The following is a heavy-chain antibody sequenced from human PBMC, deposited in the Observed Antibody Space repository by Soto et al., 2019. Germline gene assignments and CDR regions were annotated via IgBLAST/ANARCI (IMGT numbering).Heavy chain of an antibody. CDR2: IVVGSGNT. J-gene: IGHJ4*02. V-gene: IGHV1-58*01. D-gene: IGHD2-15*01. Sequence: QMQLVQSGPEVKKPGTSVKVSCKASGFTFTSSAVQWVRQARGQRLEWIGWIVVGSGNTNYAQKFQERVTITXXMXTXTAYMELSSLRSEDTAVYYCAADDIYCSGSSCYPDYWGQGTLVTVSS. CDR1: GFTFTSSA. CDR3: AADDIYCSGSSCYPDY.